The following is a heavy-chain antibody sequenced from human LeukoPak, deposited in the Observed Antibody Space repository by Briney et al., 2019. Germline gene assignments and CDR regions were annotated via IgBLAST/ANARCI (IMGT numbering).Heavy chain of an antibody. CDR2: IYYSGST. Sequence: SETLSLTCTVSGGSISSYYWSWIRQPPGKGLEWIGYIYYSGSTNYNPSLKSRVTISVNTSKNQFSLKLSSVTAADTAVYYCARQGSIAMVRGVKTHAIDIWGQGTMVTVSS. V-gene: IGHV4-59*08. J-gene: IGHJ3*02. CDR3: ARQGSIAMVRGVKTHAIDI. D-gene: IGHD3-10*01. CDR1: GGSISSYY.